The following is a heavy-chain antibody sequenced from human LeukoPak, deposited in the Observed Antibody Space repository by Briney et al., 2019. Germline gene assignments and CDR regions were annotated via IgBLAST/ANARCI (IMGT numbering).Heavy chain of an antibody. J-gene: IGHJ6*02. V-gene: IGHV3-30-3*01. CDR2: ISYDGSNK. Sequence: GGSLRLSCAASGFTFSSYAMHWVRQAPGKGLEWVAVISYDGSNKYYADSVKGRFTISRDNSKNTLYLQMNSLRAEDTAVYYCARDSSRMVRSCGMDVWGQGTTVTVSS. CDR3: ARDSSRMVRSCGMDV. CDR1: GFTFSSYA. D-gene: IGHD3-10*01.